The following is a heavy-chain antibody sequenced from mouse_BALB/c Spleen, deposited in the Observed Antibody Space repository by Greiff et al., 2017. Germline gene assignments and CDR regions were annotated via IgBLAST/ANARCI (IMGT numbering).Heavy chain of an antibody. J-gene: IGHJ4*01. CDR2: IYPGSGST. CDR3: TRGTGDYYGRPLAMDY. Sequence: LQQPGSELVRPGASVKLSCKASGYTFTSYWMHWVKQRPGQGLEWIGNIYPGSGSTNYDEKFKSKATLTVDTSSSTAYMQLSSLTSEDSAVYYCTRGTGDYYGRPLAMDYWGQGTSVTVSS. V-gene: IGHV1S22*01. D-gene: IGHD1-1*01. CDR1: GYTFTSYW.